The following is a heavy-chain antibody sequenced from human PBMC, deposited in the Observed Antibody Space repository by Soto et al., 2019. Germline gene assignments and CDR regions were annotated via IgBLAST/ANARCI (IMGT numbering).Heavy chain of an antibody. CDR3: AKGPGSSWYYFDY. V-gene: IGHV3-30*18. J-gene: IGHJ4*02. Sequence: PGGSLRLSCAASGFTFSSYGMHWVRQAPGKGLEWVAVISYDGSNKYYADSVKGRFTISRDNSKNTLYLQMNSLRAEDTAVYYCAKGPGSSWYYFDYWGQGTLGTVSS. D-gene: IGHD6-13*01. CDR1: GFTFSSYG. CDR2: ISYDGSNK.